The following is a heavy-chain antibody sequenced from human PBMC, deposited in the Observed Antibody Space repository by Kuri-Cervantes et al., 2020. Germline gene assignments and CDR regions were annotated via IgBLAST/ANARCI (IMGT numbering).Heavy chain of an antibody. CDR2: INPNSGGT. J-gene: IGHJ5*02. CDR1: GYTLTELS. Sequence: ASVKVSCKVSGYTLTELSMHWVRQAPGQGLEWMGWINPNSGGTNYAQKFQGRVTMTRDTSISTAYMELSRLRSDDTAVYYCAREGVGDYDFWSGYYGDWFDPWGQGTLVTVSS. V-gene: IGHV1-2*02. D-gene: IGHD3-3*01. CDR3: AREGVGDYDFWSGYYGDWFDP.